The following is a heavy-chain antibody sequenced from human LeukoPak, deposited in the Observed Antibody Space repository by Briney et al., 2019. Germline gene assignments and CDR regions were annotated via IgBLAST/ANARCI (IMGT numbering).Heavy chain of an antibody. CDR2: VSGSGGST. CDR1: GFTFSRFW. CDR3: AKAQTAMVYYFDY. J-gene: IGHJ4*02. Sequence: PGGSLRLSCAASGFTFSRFWMNWVRQAPGKGLEWVSDVSGSGGSTFYADSVKGRFTISRDNSKNTLYLQMNSLRAEDTAVYYCAKAQTAMVYYFDYWGQGTLVTVSS. D-gene: IGHD5-18*01. V-gene: IGHV3-23*01.